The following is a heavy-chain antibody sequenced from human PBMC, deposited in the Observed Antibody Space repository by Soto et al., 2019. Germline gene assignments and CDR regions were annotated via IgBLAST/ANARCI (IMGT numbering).Heavy chain of an antibody. Sequence: QVQLVQSGAELKKPGASVKVSCKASGYTFSNYDMNGVRQATGQGPEWIGWVNPNNGDTGYAQKFRGRVTLTTDISTTTAYMELTSLRSEDTAIYYCAKVSRKGSAIDFDYWGQGTLITVSS. V-gene: IGHV1-8*01. CDR2: VNPNNGDT. CDR1: GYTFSNYD. CDR3: AKVSRKGSAIDFDY. J-gene: IGHJ4*02. D-gene: IGHD3-10*01.